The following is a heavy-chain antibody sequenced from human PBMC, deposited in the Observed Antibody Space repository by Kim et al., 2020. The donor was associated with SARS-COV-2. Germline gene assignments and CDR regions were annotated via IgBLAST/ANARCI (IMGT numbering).Heavy chain of an antibody. J-gene: IGHJ6*03. V-gene: IGHV4-59*01. CDR3: ARGQIRGYYGSGSMTYYYMDV. Sequence: SETLSLTCTVSGGSISSYYWSWIRQPPGKGLEWIGYIYYSGSTNYNPSLKSRVTISVDTSKNQFSLKLSSVTAADTAVYYCARGQIRGYYGSGSMTYYYMDVWGKGTTVTVSS. D-gene: IGHD3-10*01. CDR2: IYYSGST. CDR1: GGSISSYY.